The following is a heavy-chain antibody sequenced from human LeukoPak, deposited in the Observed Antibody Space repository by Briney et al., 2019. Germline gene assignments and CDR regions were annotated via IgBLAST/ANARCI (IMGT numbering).Heavy chain of an antibody. D-gene: IGHD3-10*01. CDR2: IYTSGST. CDR3: AGAHPALFRGVNKAFDAFDI. J-gene: IGHJ3*02. V-gene: IGHV4-4*07. CDR1: GGSISSYY. Sequence: SETLSLTCTVSGGSISSYYWSWIRQPAGKGLEWIGRIYTSGSTNYNPSLKSRVTMSVDTSKNQFSLKLSSVTAADTAVYYCAGAHPALFRGVNKAFDAFDIWGQGTMVTVSS.